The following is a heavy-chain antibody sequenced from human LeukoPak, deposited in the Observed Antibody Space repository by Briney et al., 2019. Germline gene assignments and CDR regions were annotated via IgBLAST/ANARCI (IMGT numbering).Heavy chain of an antibody. Sequence: KSGGSLRLSCAASGFTFSTYSMNWVRQTPGKGLEWVSSISSSSYIYYADSVKGRFTISRDNAKNSLYLQMNSLRAEDTAVYYCARRGVYGSGAFYLDYWGQGTLVTVSS. CDR1: GFTFSTYS. J-gene: IGHJ4*02. CDR2: ISSSSYI. V-gene: IGHV3-21*01. D-gene: IGHD3-10*01. CDR3: ARRGVYGSGAFYLDY.